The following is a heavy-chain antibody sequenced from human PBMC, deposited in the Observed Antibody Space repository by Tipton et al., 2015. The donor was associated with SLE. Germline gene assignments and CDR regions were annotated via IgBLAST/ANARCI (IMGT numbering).Heavy chain of an antibody. D-gene: IGHD3-16*01. CDR3: AGGTGAYFDH. Sequence: SLRLSCAASGFTSSGYAMHWVRQAPGKGLEWVAFIRADGSNKDYADSVKGRFTISRDKSKNTLYLQMNRLRVEDTAVYYCAGGTGAYFDHWGQGTLVTVSS. CDR1: GFTSSGYA. J-gene: IGHJ4*02. V-gene: IGHV3-30*02. CDR2: IRADGSNK.